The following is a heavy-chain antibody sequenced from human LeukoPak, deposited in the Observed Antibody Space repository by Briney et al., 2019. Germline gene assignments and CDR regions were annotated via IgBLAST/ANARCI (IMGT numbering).Heavy chain of an antibody. Sequence: GGSLRLSCAGSGFTFSSHWMTWGRQAPGKGREWVTNIKQDGGEKYSVDSVKGRFTISRDNAKNSLYLQMNSLRPEDTAVYYCARENSHQLPYTLDYWGQGTLVTVSS. J-gene: IGHJ4*02. V-gene: IGHV3-7*01. CDR2: IKQDGGEK. D-gene: IGHD2-2*01. CDR3: ARENSHQLPYTLDY. CDR1: GFTFSSHW.